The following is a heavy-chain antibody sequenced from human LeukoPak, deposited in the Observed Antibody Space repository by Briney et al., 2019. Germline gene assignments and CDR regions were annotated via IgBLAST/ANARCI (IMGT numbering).Heavy chain of an antibody. Sequence: PGGSLRLSCAASGFTFSSYSMNWVRQAPGKGLEWVSSISSSSSYIYYADSVKGRFTISRDNAKNSLYLQMNSLRTEDTAVYYCARVIDVVAVAADYWGQGTLVTVSS. CDR1: GFTFSSYS. CDR2: ISSSSSYI. D-gene: IGHD2-15*01. J-gene: IGHJ4*02. V-gene: IGHV3-21*01. CDR3: ARVIDVVAVAADY.